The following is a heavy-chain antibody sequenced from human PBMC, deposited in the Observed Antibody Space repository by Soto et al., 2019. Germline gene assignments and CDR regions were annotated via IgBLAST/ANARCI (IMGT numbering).Heavy chain of an antibody. CDR2: ISAYNGDT. CDR1: GYSFTNYG. V-gene: IGHV1-18*01. Sequence: ASVKVSCKASGYSFTNYGITRVRQAPGQGFEWMGWISAYNGDTNYAQKLQGRVTMTTDASTSTAYLELRSLRSDETAVYYCARDRGVETPGDGKNKYYYYMDVWGKGNTVTVSS. J-gene: IGHJ6*03. CDR3: ARDRGVETPGDGKNKYYYYMDV. D-gene: IGHD6-19*01.